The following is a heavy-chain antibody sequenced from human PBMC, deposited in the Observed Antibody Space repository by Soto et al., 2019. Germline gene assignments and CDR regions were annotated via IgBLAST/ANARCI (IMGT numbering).Heavy chain of an antibody. CDR3: ARDKGLEYYYDSSGYPPYYYYYGMDV. Sequence: ASVKVSCKASGYTFTGYYMHWVRQAPGQGLEWTGWINPNSGGTNYAQKFQGWVTMTRDTSISTAYMELSRLRSDDTAVYYCARDKGLEYYYDSSGYPPYYYYYGMDVWGQGTTVTVSS. J-gene: IGHJ6*02. V-gene: IGHV1-2*04. CDR2: INPNSGGT. CDR1: GYTFTGYY. D-gene: IGHD3-22*01.